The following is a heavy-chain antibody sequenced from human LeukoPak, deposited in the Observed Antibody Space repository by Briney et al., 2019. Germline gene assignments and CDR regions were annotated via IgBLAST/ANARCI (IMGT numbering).Heavy chain of an antibody. Sequence: ASVKVSCKASGYTFTTYAIHWVRQAPGQRLEWMGWISAYNGNTNYAQKLQGRVTMTTDTSTSTAYMELRSLRSDDTAVYYCARGDYGSGTHLPFDPWGQGTLVTVSS. CDR2: ISAYNGNT. D-gene: IGHD3-10*01. V-gene: IGHV1-18*01. CDR1: GYTFTTYA. CDR3: ARGDYGSGTHLPFDP. J-gene: IGHJ5*02.